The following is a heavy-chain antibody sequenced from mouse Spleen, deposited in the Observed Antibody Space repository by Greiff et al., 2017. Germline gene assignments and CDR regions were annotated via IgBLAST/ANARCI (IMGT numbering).Heavy chain of an antibody. CDR3: ARSGTVGYFDY. CDR1: GYAFTNYL. D-gene: IGHD4-1*01. CDR2: INPGSGGT. Sequence: VQLQQSGAELVRPGTSVKVSCKASGYAFTNYLIEWVKQRPGQGLEWIGVINPGSGGTNYNEKFKGKATLTADKSSSTAYMQLSSLTSDDSAVYFCARSGTVGYFDYWGQGTTLTVSS. J-gene: IGHJ2*01. V-gene: IGHV1-54*01.